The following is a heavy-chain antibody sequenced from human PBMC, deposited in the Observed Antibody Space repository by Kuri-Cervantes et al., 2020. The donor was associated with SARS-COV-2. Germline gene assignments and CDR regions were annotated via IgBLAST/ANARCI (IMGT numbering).Heavy chain of an antibody. D-gene: IGHD3-9*01. CDR1: GGSFSRFA. CDR3: ASNPVLRSFDSLVRGGYYYYALDV. Sequence: SVKVSCNASGGSFSRFAISWVRQAPGEGLEWMGGILPVLGTPNYAQKFQGRVRITADGSTSTAHMELSSLRYEETAVYYYASNPVLRSFDSLVRGGYYYYALDVWGQGTTVTVSS. V-gene: IGHV1-69*13. J-gene: IGHJ6*02. CDR2: ILPVLGTP.